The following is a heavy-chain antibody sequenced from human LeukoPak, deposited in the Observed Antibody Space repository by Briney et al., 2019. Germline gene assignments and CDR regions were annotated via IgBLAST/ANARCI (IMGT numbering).Heavy chain of an antibody. V-gene: IGHV3-23*01. CDR3: AKRIGDY. Sequence: RGSLRLSCVASGITFSSYAMSWVRQAPGKGLEWVSTISDSGGSTYYADSVKGRFTISRNNSGSTLYLQMNSLRVEDTAVYYCAKRIGDYWGQGTLVTVSS. D-gene: IGHD2-15*01. CDR2: ISDSGGST. J-gene: IGHJ4*02. CDR1: GITFSSYA.